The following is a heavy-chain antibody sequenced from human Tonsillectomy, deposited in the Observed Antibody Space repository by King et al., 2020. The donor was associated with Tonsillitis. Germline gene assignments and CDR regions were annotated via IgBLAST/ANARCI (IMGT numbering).Heavy chain of an antibody. CDR1: GFTVSSSY. CDR2: IYSGGTT. CDR3: AGYINRWRFDP. J-gene: IGHJ5*02. V-gene: IGHV3-66*01. Sequence: VQLVESGGGLVQPGGSLRLSCVASGFTVSSSYMSWVRQAPGKGLEWVSVIYSGGTTYYVDSVKGRFNISRDNSKNTLYLQMDSLRAEDTAVYYCAGYINRWRFDPWGQGTLVTVSS. D-gene: IGHD6-13*01.